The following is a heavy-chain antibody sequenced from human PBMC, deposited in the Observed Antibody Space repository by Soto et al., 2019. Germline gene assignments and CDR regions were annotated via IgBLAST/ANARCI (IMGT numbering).Heavy chain of an antibody. D-gene: IGHD5-12*01. Sequence: QVQLVESGGGLVQPGRSLRLSCAASGFTFSSYAMHWVRQAPGKGLEWVAVISYDGSNKYYADSVKGRFTISRDNSKNTLYLQMNSLRAEDTAVYYCAREGRDGYNLDYWGQGTLVTVSS. CDR3: AREGRDGYNLDY. J-gene: IGHJ4*02. CDR1: GFTFSSYA. CDR2: ISYDGSNK. V-gene: IGHV3-30-3*01.